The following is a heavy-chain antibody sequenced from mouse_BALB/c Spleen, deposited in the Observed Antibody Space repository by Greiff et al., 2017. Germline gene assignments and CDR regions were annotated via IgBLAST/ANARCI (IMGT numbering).Heavy chain of an antibody. D-gene: IGHD1-1*02. Sequence: DVMLVESGGGLVQPGGSLRLSCATSGFTFSDFYMEWVRQPPGKRLEWIAASRNKANDYTTEYSASVKGRFIVSRDTSQSILYLQMNALRAEDTAIYYCARDGGNWYFDVWGAGTTVTVSS. CDR2: SRNKANDYTT. J-gene: IGHJ1*01. CDR3: ARDGGNWYFDV. V-gene: IGHV7-1*02. CDR1: GFTFSDFY.